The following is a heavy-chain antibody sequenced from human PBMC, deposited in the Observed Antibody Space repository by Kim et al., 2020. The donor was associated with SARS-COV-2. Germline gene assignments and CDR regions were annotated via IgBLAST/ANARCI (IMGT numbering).Heavy chain of an antibody. D-gene: IGHD3-10*01. V-gene: IGHV3-30*18. Sequence: GGSLRLSCAASGFTFSSYGMHWVRQAPGKGLEWVAVISYDGSNKYYADSVKGRFTISRDNSKNTLYLQMNSLRAEDTAVYYCAKDRIYYYGSGSYYNHYYYGMDVWGQGTTVTVSS. CDR3: AKDRIYYYGSGSYYNHYYYGMDV. J-gene: IGHJ6*02. CDR1: GFTFSSYG. CDR2: ISYDGSNK.